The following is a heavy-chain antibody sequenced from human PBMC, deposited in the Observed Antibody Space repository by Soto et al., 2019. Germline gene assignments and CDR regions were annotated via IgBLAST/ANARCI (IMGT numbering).Heavy chain of an antibody. D-gene: IGHD3-9*01. CDR2: IYSGGST. CDR1: GFTVSSNY. Sequence: GSLRLSCAASGFTVSSNYMSWVRQAPGKGLEWVSVIYSGGSTYHADSVKGRFTISRDNSKNTLYLQMNSLRAEDTAVYYCARGARYFDWLLESYYYYGMDVWGQGTTVTVSS. CDR3: ARGARYFDWLLESYYYYGMDV. J-gene: IGHJ6*02. V-gene: IGHV3-53*01.